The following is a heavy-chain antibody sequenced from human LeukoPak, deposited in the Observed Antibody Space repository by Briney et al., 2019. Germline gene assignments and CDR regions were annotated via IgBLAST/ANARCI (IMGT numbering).Heavy chain of an antibody. CDR2: IYWDDDK. CDR3: AYKAPTGWYQA. CDR1: GSSLTTSGVA. D-gene: IGHD6-19*01. V-gene: IGHV2-5*02. Sequence: ESGPTLVKPTQTLTLTCTFSGSSLTTSGVAVGWIRQPPGKVLEWLTLIYWDDDKRHSPSLKSRLTVTKDTSRNQVVLTVTNMDPVDTATYYCAYKAPTGWYQAWGQGTLVTVSS. J-gene: IGHJ4*02.